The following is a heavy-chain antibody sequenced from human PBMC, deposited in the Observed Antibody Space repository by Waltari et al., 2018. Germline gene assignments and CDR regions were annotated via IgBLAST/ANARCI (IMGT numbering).Heavy chain of an antibody. D-gene: IGHD6-13*01. V-gene: IGHV3-23*01. CDR1: VFTFSTYA. CDR2: NSGRDGST. J-gene: IGHJ4*02. Sequence: EVQLLESGGGLVQPGGSLRLSCAASVFTFSTYAMTWVRQAQGEGVEWVSFNSGRDGSTYYADSVKGRFTISRDNSKNTLYLQMNSLRAEDTAVYYCAKDSSWVSYFDYWGQGTLVTVSS. CDR3: AKDSSWVSYFDY.